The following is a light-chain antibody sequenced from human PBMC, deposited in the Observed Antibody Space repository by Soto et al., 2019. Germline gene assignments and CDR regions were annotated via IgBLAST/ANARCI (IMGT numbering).Light chain of an antibody. CDR2: GNS. J-gene: IGLJ3*02. CDR3: QSYDRSLSGWV. CDR1: SSNIGAGYD. Sequence: QSVLTQPPSVSGAPGQRVTISCTGSSSNIGAGYDVHWYQQLPGTAPKLLIYGNSNRPSGVPDRFSGSKSGTSASLAITGVQAEDEADYYCQSYDRSLSGWVFGGGTQLTVL. V-gene: IGLV1-40*01.